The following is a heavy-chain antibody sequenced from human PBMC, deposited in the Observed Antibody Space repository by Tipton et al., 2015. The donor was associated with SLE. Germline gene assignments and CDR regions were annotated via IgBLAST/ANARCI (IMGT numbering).Heavy chain of an antibody. CDR3: AKDSLYGDYVFDY. CDR1: GLTFDDYA. J-gene: IGHJ4*02. D-gene: IGHD4-17*01. Sequence: SLRLSCVASGLTFDDYAMHWVRQAPGKGLEWVSLITGDGSTIYYADSVKGRFTISRDNSKNSPYLQMNSLRSEDTALYYCAKDSLYGDYVFDYWGQGTLVTVSS. CDR2: ITGDGSTI. V-gene: IGHV3-43*02.